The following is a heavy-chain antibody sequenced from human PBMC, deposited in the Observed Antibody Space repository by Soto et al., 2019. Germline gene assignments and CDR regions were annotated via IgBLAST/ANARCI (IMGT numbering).Heavy chain of an antibody. CDR1: GYIFATYW. V-gene: IGHV5-51*01. J-gene: IGHJ4*02. Sequence: GESLKISCQGSGYIFATYWIAWVRQMPGKGLEWMGIIYPADSDTRYSPSFQGQATISADKSISTAYLQWSSLKASDTAMYYCARHEDGYKHWGQGTLVTVSS. CDR3: ARHEDGYKH. D-gene: IGHD5-12*01. CDR2: IYPADSDT.